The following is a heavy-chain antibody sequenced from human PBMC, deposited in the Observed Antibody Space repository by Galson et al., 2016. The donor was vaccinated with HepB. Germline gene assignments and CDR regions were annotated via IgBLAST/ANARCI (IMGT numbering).Heavy chain of an antibody. CDR3: AGSYSNYYYYMDV. CDR2: ISSSSSYV. Sequence: SLRLSCAGSGFSFSNYAMSWVRQAPGKGLEWVSSISSSSSYVYYADLVKGRFTISRDNAQNSLYLQMNSLRAEDTAVYYCAGSYSNYYYYMDVWGKGTTVTVSS. D-gene: IGHD3-10*01. CDR1: GFSFSNYA. J-gene: IGHJ6*03. V-gene: IGHV3-21*01.